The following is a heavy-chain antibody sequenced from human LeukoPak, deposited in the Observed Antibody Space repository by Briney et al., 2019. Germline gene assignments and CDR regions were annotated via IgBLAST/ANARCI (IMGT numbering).Heavy chain of an antibody. CDR3: ARHVGGGYWYFDL. J-gene: IGHJ2*01. CDR2: ILYTGST. Sequence: SETLSLTCTLSGGPISSSSHYWAWVRQPPGKGLEWIGSILYTGSTYYSPSLKSRVNISVDTSRNQFSLKLTSVTAADTAMYYCARHVGGGYWYFDLWGRGTLVTVSS. V-gene: IGHV4-39*01. CDR1: GGPISSSSHY. D-gene: IGHD3-22*01.